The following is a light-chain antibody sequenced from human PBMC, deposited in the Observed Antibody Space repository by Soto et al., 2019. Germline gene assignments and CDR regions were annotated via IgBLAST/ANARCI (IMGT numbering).Light chain of an antibody. CDR3: LQDYTFPYT. CDR1: QAISED. J-gene: IGKJ2*01. V-gene: IGKV1-6*01. Sequence: IQMTQSPSSLSASVGDRVTITCRASQAISEDLSWYQQKPGKAPTVLISAAYTLESGVPLRFSGSGSGIDFTLTISSLQPEDVATYYCLQDYTFPYTFGQGTKLEIK. CDR2: AAY.